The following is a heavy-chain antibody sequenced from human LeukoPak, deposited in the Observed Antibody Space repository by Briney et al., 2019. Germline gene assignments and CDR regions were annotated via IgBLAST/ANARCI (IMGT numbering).Heavy chain of an antibody. D-gene: IGHD2-21*01. Sequence: GGSLRLSCAASGFTFSNYAMPWVRQAPGKGLEWVTVISYDGSNKYYADSVKGRFTISRDNSNNTLYLQMNSLRAEDTAVYYCARDLGDYWYFDLWGRGTLVTVSS. CDR1: GFTFSNYA. J-gene: IGHJ2*01. V-gene: IGHV3-30-3*01. CDR3: ARDLGDYWYFDL. CDR2: ISYDGSNK.